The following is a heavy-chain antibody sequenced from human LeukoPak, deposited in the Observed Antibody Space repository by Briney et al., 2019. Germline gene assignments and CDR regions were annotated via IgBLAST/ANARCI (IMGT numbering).Heavy chain of an antibody. V-gene: IGHV4-59*08. Sequence: SETLSLTCTVSGGSISSYYWSWIRQPPGKGLDWIGYIYYSGSTNYNPSLKSRVTISVDTSKNQFSLKLSSVTAADTAVYYCARYSHCGGDCYSYYFDYWGQGTLVTVSS. CDR3: ARYSHCGGDCYSYYFDY. CDR2: IYYSGST. D-gene: IGHD2-21*02. CDR1: GGSISSYY. J-gene: IGHJ4*02.